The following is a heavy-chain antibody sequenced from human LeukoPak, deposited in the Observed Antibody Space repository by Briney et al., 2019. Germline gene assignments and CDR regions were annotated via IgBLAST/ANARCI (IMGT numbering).Heavy chain of an antibody. J-gene: IGHJ4*02. D-gene: IGHD4-11*01. CDR3: ARKGRANDYNKFDY. CDR1: GGSFSGYY. CDR2: INHSGST. Sequence: SETLSLTCAVYGGSFSGYYWSWIRQPPRKGLEWIGEINHSGSTNYNPSLKSRVTISVDTSKNQFSLKLSSVTAADTAVYYCARKGRANDYNKFDYWGQGTLVTVSS. V-gene: IGHV4-34*01.